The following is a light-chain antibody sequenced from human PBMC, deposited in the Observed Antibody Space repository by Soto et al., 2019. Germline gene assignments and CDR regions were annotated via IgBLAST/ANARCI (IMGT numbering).Light chain of an antibody. CDR1: QSVSSSY. CDR2: GAS. CDR3: QHYGSSWT. Sequence: EIVLTQSPGTLSLSPGERATLSCRASQSVSSSYLAWYQQKPGQAPRLLIYGASSRATGIPDRFSGGGSGTDFTLTISRLEPEDFAVYYCQHYGSSWTFGQGTKVDIK. V-gene: IGKV3-20*01. J-gene: IGKJ1*01.